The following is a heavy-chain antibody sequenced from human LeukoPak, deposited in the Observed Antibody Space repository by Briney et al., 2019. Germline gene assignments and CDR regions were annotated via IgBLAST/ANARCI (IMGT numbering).Heavy chain of an antibody. CDR2: ISSSSSYI. CDR1: GFTFSSYS. Sequence: GGSLRLSCAASGFTFSSYSMNWVRQAPGKGLEWVSSISSSSSYIYYADSVKGRFTISRDNAKNSLYLQMNSLRAEDTAVYYCARVRTGIADAFDIWGQGTMVTVSS. J-gene: IGHJ3*02. D-gene: IGHD6-13*01. CDR3: ARVRTGIADAFDI. V-gene: IGHV3-21*04.